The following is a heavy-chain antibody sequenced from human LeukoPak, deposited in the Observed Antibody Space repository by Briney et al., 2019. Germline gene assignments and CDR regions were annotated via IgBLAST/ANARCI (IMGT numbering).Heavy chain of an antibody. CDR2: IYPGDSDT. D-gene: IGHD5-12*01. J-gene: IGHJ4*02. V-gene: IGHV5-51*01. CDR1: GYSFTSDW. Sequence: GESLKISCKGSGYSFTSDWIGWGRQIAGKGLEWMGIIYPGDSDTRYSPSFQGQVTIPADKSISAAYLQWSSLKASDTAMYYCARRSGGYTFDYWGQGTLVTVSS. CDR3: ARRSGGYTFDY.